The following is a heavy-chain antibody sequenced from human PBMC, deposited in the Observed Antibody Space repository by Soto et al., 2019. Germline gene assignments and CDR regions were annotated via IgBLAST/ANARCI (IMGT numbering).Heavy chain of an antibody. CDR1: GFTFSSYA. Sequence: GGSLRLSCAASGFTFSSYAMSWVRQAPGKGLEWVSAISGSGGSTYYADSVKGRFTISRDNSKNTLYLQMNSLRAEDTAVYYCANGPGGPVLLWSGEPSALQIFDYWGQGTLVTVSS. J-gene: IGHJ4*02. D-gene: IGHD3-10*01. CDR3: ANGPGGPVLLWSGEPSALQIFDY. CDR2: ISGSGGST. V-gene: IGHV3-23*01.